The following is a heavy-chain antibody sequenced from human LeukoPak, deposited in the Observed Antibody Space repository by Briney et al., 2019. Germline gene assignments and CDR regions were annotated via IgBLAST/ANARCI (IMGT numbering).Heavy chain of an antibody. CDR3: ARRYTITMVRGVRKGYFDY. Sequence: SETLSLTCAVYGGSFSGYYWSWIRQPPGKGLEWIGEINHSGSTNYNPSLKSRVTISVDTSKNQFPLKLSSVTAADTAVYYCARRYTITMVRGVRKGYFDYWGQGTLVTVSS. D-gene: IGHD3-10*01. CDR1: GGSFSGYY. V-gene: IGHV4-34*01. CDR2: INHSGST. J-gene: IGHJ4*02.